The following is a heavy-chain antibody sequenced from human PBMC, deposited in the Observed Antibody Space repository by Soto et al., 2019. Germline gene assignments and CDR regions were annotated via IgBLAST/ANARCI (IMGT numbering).Heavy chain of an antibody. D-gene: IGHD2-15*01. V-gene: IGHV4-30-4*01. J-gene: IGHJ5*01. Sequence: LSLTCSVSGDSISTVDYFWAWIRQPPGQALEYIGYIYKSATTYYNPSFESRVAISLDTSKSQFSLNVTSVTAADTAVYFCARGRYCLTGRCFPNWFDSWGQGTLVTVS. CDR2: IYKSATT. CDR1: GDSISTVDYF. CDR3: ARGRYCLTGRCFPNWFDS.